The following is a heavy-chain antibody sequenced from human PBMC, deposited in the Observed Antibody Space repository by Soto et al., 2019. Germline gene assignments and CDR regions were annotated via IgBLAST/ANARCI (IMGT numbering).Heavy chain of an antibody. CDR1: GLNVSSYG. CDR2: TSYDGKKN. CDR3: ARLSCLGVTTAGGLCYGMDV. V-gene: IGHV3-30*03. J-gene: IGHJ6*02. D-gene: IGHD4-4*01. Sequence: GGSLRLSCEVSGLNVSSYGMHWVRQAPGKGLEWVAVTSYDGKKNYYVESVKGRFSISRDTAKNTLYLQMNSLRAEDTAMYYCARLSCLGVTTAGGLCYGMDVWGQGTTVTVSS.